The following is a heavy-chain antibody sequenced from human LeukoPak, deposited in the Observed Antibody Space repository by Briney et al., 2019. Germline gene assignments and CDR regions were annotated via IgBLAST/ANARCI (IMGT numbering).Heavy chain of an antibody. CDR1: GGSISSSSYY. CDR2: IYYSGST. J-gene: IGHJ4*02. V-gene: IGHV4-39*01. CDR3: ARHVRFLEWLSSYYFDY. D-gene: IGHD3-3*01. Sequence: SETLSLTCTVSGGSISSSSYYWGWIRQPPGKGLEWIGSIYYSGSTYYNPSLKSRATISVDTSKSQFSLRLTSVTAADTAVYYCARHVRFLEWLSSYYFDYWGQGTLATVSS.